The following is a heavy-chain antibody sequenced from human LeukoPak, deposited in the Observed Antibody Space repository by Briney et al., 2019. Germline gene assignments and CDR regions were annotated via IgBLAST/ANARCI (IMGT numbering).Heavy chain of an antibody. D-gene: IGHD6-13*01. V-gene: IGHV3-7*03. CDR3: AKGGIAAGY. J-gene: IGHJ4*02. CDR2: IKYDGSED. Sequence: PGGSLRLSCAASGFTFSRYWMSWMRQAPGKGLEWVANIKYDGSEDYYVDSVKGRFTISRDNSKNTLYLQMNSLRAEDTAVYYCAKGGIAAGYWGQGTLVTVSS. CDR1: GFTFSRYW.